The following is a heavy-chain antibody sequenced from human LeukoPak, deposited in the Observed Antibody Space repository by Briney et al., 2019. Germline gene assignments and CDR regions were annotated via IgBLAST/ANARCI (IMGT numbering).Heavy chain of an antibody. V-gene: IGHV4-39*01. D-gene: IGHD6-19*01. CDR3: ALRQTLSSGWTKDY. J-gene: IGHJ4*02. CDR1: GGSISSSSYY. Sequence: SETLSLTCTVSGGSISSSSYYWGWIRQPPGKGLEWIGSIYYSGSTYYNPSFKSRVTISVDTSKNQFSLKLSSVTAADTAVYYCALRQTLSSGWTKDYWGQGTLVTVSS. CDR2: IYYSGST.